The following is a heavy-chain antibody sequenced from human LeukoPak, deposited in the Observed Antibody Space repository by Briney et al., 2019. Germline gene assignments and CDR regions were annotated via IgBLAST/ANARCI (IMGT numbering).Heavy chain of an antibody. CDR2: ISGGGTST. D-gene: IGHD5-18*01. V-gene: IGHV3-43*02. CDR1: GFIFDDYA. J-gene: IGHJ6*02. Sequence: GGSLRLSCAASGFIFDDYAMHWVRQAPGKGLEWVSLISGGGTSTYYADSVKGRFTISRDNTKNSLYLQMNSLRIEDTALYYCAKDMGYSYGYYYFYDMDVWGQGTTVTVSS. CDR3: AKDMGYSYGYYYFYDMDV.